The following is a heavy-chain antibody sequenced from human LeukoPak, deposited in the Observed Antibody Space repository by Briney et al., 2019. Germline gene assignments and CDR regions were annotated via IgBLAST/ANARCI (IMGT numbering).Heavy chain of an antibody. Sequence: ASVKVSCTTPGYTFTICGISWVCHAPGQGLEWMGLISAYGNTNYAQNLQGRVTMTTDTSTSTAYMELRSLRSDDTAVYYCARGIICYSFDSWGPGDLVTVSS. CDR3: ARGIICYSFDS. D-gene: IGHD2-15*01. CDR2: ISAYGNT. V-gene: IGHV1-18*01. CDR1: GYTFTICG. J-gene: IGHJ4*03.